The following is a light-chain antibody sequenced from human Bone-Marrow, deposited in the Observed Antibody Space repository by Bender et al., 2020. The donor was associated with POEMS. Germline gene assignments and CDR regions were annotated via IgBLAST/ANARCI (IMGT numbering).Light chain of an antibody. Sequence: HSGLTQPASVSGSLGQSITISCTGTTSDVGTYTLVSWIQQHPGEVPKLLIYEVSQRPSGVSDRFSASKSGNTASLSISGLQAEDEADYYCFSYAGNNIYVFGTGTTVTVL. CDR1: TSDVGTYTL. CDR2: EVS. CDR3: FSYAGNNIYV. J-gene: IGLJ1*01. V-gene: IGLV2-23*02.